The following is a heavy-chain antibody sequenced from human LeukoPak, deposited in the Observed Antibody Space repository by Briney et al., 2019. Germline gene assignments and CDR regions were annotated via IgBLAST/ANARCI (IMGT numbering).Heavy chain of an antibody. CDR2: STTSEDYT. J-gene: IGHJ2*01. CDR3: ARRAGAAAAALRHFDL. D-gene: IGHD6-13*01. V-gene: IGHV3-11*06. Sequence: GGSLRLSCAASGFTFNDYFMTWVRQAPGKGLEWSSYSTTSEDYTNYADSVRGRFTVSRDNTKNSLYLQMNSLRDEDTAVYYCARRAGAAAAALRHFDLWGRGTLVSVSS. CDR1: GFTFNDYF.